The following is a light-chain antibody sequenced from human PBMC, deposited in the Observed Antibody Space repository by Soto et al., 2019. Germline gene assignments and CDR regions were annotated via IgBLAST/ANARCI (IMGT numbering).Light chain of an antibody. V-gene: IGKV3-20*01. Sequence: EIVLTQSPATLSLSPGDRATLSCRASQTISSFLAWYQQKRGQAPRLLIHGASNRATGIPDRFSGSGSGTDFTLTITRLEPEDFAVYYCQQYGGSPRTFGQGTKVEVK. CDR1: QTISSF. CDR3: QQYGGSPRT. CDR2: GAS. J-gene: IGKJ1*01.